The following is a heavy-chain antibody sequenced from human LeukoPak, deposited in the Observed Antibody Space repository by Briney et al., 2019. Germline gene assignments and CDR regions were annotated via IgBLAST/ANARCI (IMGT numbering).Heavy chain of an antibody. V-gene: IGHV3-72*01. CDR3: ARDESDAFDI. CDR1: GFTFSDHY. CDR2: TRNKANSYTT. Sequence: GGSLRLSCAASGFTFSDHYMDWVRQAPGKGLEWVGRTRNKANSYTTEYAASVKGRFTISRDDSKNSLYLQMNSLKTEDTAVYYCARDESDAFDIWGQGTMVTVSS. J-gene: IGHJ3*02.